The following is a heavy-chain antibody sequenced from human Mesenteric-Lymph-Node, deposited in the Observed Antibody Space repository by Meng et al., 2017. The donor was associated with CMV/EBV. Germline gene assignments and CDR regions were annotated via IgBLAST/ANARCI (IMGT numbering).Heavy chain of an antibody. CDR2: ISAYNGNT. D-gene: IGHD6-6*01. J-gene: IGHJ6*02. CDR3: AREREVSGSSSSGMDV. V-gene: IGHV1-18*04. Sequence: ASVKVSCKASGYTFTSYYMHWVRQAPGQGLEWMGWISAYNGNTNYAQKLQGRVTMTTDTSTSTAYMELSRLRSDDTAVYYCAREREVSGSSSSGMDVWGQGTTVTVSS. CDR1: GYTFTSYY.